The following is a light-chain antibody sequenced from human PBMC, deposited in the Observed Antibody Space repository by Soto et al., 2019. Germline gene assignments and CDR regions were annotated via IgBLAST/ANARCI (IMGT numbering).Light chain of an antibody. Sequence: QSALTQPPSASGSPGQSVTISCTGTSSGIGGYNYVSWYQQHPGTAPKLMIYEVSQRPSGVPDRFSGSKSGNTASLTVSGLQAEDEADYYCSSYAGSNNFVVFGGGTKLTVL. J-gene: IGLJ2*01. CDR2: EVS. V-gene: IGLV2-8*01. CDR3: SSYAGSNNFVV. CDR1: SSGIGGYNY.